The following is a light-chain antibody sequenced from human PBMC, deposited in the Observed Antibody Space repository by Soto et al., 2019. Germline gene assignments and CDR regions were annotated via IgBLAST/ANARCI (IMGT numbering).Light chain of an antibody. CDR2: DDS. V-gene: IGLV3-21*02. CDR1: NIGSNS. J-gene: IGLJ3*02. CDR3: QVWDRSSDHWV. Sequence: SYELTQPPSVSVAPGQTATISCGGSNIGSNSFHWYQQQPGQAPVLVVFDDSDRPSGIPGRFSGSNFGETATLTISGVEAGDEADYYCQVWDRSSDHWVFGGGTKVTVL.